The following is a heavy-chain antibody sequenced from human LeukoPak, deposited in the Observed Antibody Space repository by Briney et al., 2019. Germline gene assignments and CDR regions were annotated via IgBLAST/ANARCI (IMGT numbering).Heavy chain of an antibody. Sequence: WDTLSLTCTVSGGYISSYFWHWIRQPPGKGLEWIGYIYYSGSTNYNPSLKSRVTISEDMSKKQFSLKQSSVTAADTAVYYCSRQEAAAGLVYWRQGTLVSVPS. D-gene: IGHD6-13*01. CDR2: IYYSGST. CDR3: SRQEAAAGLVY. CDR1: GGYISSYF. V-gene: IGHV4-59*08. J-gene: IGHJ4*02.